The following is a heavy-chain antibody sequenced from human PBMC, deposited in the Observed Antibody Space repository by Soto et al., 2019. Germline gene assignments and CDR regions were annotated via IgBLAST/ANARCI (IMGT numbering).Heavy chain of an antibody. V-gene: IGHV3-23*01. CDR1: GFTFNSCA. CDR3: ARDHTEYCSGGSCYWFDP. D-gene: IGHD2-15*01. J-gene: IGHJ5*02. CDR2: ISGGGGGT. Sequence: GGSLRLSCAASGFTFNSCAMNWVRQAPGKGLEWVSSISGGGGGTYYADSVKGRLTISRDNSKNTLYLQMNSLRAEDTAVYYCARDHTEYCSGGSCYWFDPWGKGTLVTVSS.